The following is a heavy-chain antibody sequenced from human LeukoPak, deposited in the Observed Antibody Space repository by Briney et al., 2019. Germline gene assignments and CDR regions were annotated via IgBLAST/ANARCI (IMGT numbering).Heavy chain of an antibody. V-gene: IGHV1-2*02. CDR3: ARGSGGDIHDY. Sequence: ASVKVSCKASGYTFTGYYMHWVRQAPGQGLEWMGWINPNSGGTNYARKFQGRVTMTRDTSISTAYMELSRLRSDDTAVYYCARGSGGDIHDYWGQGTLVTVSS. D-gene: IGHD3-9*01. CDR1: GYTFTGYY. J-gene: IGHJ4*02. CDR2: INPNSGGT.